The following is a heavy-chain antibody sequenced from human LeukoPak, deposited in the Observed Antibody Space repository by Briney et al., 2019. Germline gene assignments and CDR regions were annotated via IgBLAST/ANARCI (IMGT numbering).Heavy chain of an antibody. CDR2: ISGSGGNT. J-gene: IGHJ4*02. CDR3: AKLTTS. Sequence: GGSLRLSCAASGFTFSTDVMSWARQAPGKGLECVSAISGSGGNTYYADSVKGRFTISRDNSNNTLYLQMNSLRAEDTAVYYCAKLTTSWGQGTLVTVSS. D-gene: IGHD4-11*01. V-gene: IGHV3-23*01. CDR1: GFTFSTDV.